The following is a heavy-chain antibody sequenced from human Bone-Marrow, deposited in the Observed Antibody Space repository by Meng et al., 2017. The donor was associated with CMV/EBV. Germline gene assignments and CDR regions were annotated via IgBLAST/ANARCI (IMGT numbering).Heavy chain of an antibody. D-gene: IGHD2-21*01. CDR3: ARIEGGYAVVMD. J-gene: IGHJ4*02. CDR1: GYPFTTYY. V-gene: IGHV1-2*02. CDR2: ISPERGGT. Sequence: ASVKVSCKTSGYPFTTYYVHWVRQAPGQGLEWMGWISPERGGTNYAQKFQGRVIMTSDTSITTAYMEPTSLTTDDTAIYYCARIEGGYAVVMDWGQGTPVTGSS.